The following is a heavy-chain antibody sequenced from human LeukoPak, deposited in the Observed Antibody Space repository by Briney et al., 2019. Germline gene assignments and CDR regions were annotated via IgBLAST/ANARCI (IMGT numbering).Heavy chain of an antibody. CDR1: GYSFTSYW. CDR3: ARHVTTVTTPVGY. CDR2: IYPGDSDT. D-gene: IGHD4-17*01. V-gene: IGHV5-51*01. J-gene: IGHJ4*02. Sequence: GESLKISCKGSGYSFTSYWIGWVRQMPGKGLEWMGIIYPGDSDTRYSPSFQGQVTISADKSISTAYLQWSSLRASDTAMYYCARHVTTVTTPVGYWGQGTLVTVSS.